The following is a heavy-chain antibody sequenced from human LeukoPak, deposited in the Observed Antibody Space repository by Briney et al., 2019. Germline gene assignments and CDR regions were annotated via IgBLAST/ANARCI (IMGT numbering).Heavy chain of an antibody. Sequence: SETLSLTCAVPGGSIIASRYYWASIRQPPGKGLEWVGTIYYTGNTFYSPSLKSRLTISVDTSKNQFSLKLSSVTAADTAVYYCARRSTGQNSGSSYNPWGQGTLVTVSS. J-gene: IGHJ5*02. D-gene: IGHD3-10*01. CDR1: GGSIIASRYY. CDR3: ARRSTGQNSGSSYNP. V-gene: IGHV4-39*01. CDR2: IYYTGNT.